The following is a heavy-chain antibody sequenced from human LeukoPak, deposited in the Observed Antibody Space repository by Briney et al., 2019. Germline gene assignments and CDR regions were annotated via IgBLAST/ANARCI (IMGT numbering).Heavy chain of an antibody. J-gene: IGHJ4*02. CDR1: GFTFSNYA. Sequence: GGSLRLSCAASGFTFSNYAMTWVRQAPGKGLEWVSSISSSSSYIYYADSVKGRFTISRDNAKNSLYLQMNSLRAEDTAVYYCARAVVTAIRGLTRFDYWGQGTLVTVSS. CDR2: ISSSSSYI. V-gene: IGHV3-21*01. D-gene: IGHD2-21*02. CDR3: ARAVVTAIRGLTRFDY.